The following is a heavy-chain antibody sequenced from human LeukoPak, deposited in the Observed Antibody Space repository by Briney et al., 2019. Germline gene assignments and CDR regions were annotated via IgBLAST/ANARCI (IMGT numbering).Heavy chain of an antibody. V-gene: IGHV3-33*08. CDR1: GFTFSSYG. CDR3: ARDEYPGIAVAVDY. CDR2: IWYDGSNK. D-gene: IGHD6-19*01. J-gene: IGHJ4*02. Sequence: GGSLRLSCAASGFTFSSYGMHWVRQAPGKGLEWVAVIWYDGSNKYYADSVKGRFTISRDNSKNTLYLQMNSLRAEDTAVYYCARDEYPGIAVAVDYWGQGTLVTVSS.